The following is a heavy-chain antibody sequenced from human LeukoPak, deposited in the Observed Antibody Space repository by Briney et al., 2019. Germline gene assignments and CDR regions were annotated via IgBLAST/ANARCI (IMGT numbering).Heavy chain of an antibody. CDR1: GFTFRSYG. J-gene: IGHJ6*03. CDR2: ISYDVSNK. Sequence: GGSLRLSCAASGFTFRSYGMHWVRQAPGKGLEWVAVISYDVSNKYYADSVKGRFTISRDNSKNSLYLQMDSLRAEDTAVYYCASLPTAASYMDVWGKGTTVTVSS. CDR3: ASLPTAASYMDV. V-gene: IGHV3-30*03. D-gene: IGHD6-25*01.